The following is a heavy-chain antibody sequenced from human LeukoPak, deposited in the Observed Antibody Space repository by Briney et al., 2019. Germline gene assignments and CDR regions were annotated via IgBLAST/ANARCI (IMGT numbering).Heavy chain of an antibody. CDR1: GYTFTGYY. D-gene: IGHD1-26*01. CDR3: ARDRSSGSYDGVLGY. Sequence: ASVKVSCKASGYTFTGYYMHWVRQAPGQGLEWMGWINPNSGGTNYGQKFQGRVTMTRDTSISTAYMELSRLRSDDTAVFYCARDRSSGSYDGVLGYWGQGTLVTVSS. J-gene: IGHJ4*02. CDR2: INPNSGGT. V-gene: IGHV1-2*02.